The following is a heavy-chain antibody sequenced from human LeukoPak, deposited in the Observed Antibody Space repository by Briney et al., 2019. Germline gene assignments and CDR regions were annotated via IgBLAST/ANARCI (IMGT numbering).Heavy chain of an antibody. CDR3: ASSGPITMVRGVMDY. Sequence: GGSLRLSCAASGFTFSSYAMHWVRQAPGKGLEWVAVISYDGSHKNYADSVKGRFTISRDNSRGTLYLQMNSLRAEDTAVYYCASSGPITMVRGVMDYWGQGTLVTVSS. D-gene: IGHD3-10*01. CDR2: ISYDGSHK. V-gene: IGHV3-30*04. CDR1: GFTFSSYA. J-gene: IGHJ4*02.